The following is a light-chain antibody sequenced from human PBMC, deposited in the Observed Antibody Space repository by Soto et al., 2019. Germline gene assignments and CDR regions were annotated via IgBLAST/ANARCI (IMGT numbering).Light chain of an antibody. V-gene: IGLV3-21*04. CDR2: YDS. Sequence: SYELTQPPSVSVAPEKTARLTCGGANIGSKRVHWYRQKPGQAPVLVIYYDSDRPSGIPERFSGSNSGNTATLTINRVEAGDEADYDCQVWDITTDHYVFGTGTKVTVL. CDR3: QVWDITTDHYV. CDR1: NIGSKR. J-gene: IGLJ1*01.